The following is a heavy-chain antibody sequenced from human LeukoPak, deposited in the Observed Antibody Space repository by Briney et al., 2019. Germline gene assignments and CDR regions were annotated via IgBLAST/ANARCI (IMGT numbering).Heavy chain of an antibody. CDR2: ISSSSRYI. CDR1: GVTFSNDG. V-gene: IGHV3-21*01. Sequence: PGGALRLSCAGSGVTFSNDGMYWVPQAPGKGRERGSSISSSSRYIYYADSVKGRFTTSRDNAKNSLYLKMTSLRAEDTAVYYCVRARDCSSSTCVAYYFDYWSQGTLVTVSS. J-gene: IGHJ4*02. CDR3: VRARDCSSSTCVAYYFDY. D-gene: IGHD2-2*01.